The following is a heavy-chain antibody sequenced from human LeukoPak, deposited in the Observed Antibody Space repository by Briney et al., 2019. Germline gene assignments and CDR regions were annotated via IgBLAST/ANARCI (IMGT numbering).Heavy chain of an antibody. CDR3: ARGNYDFWSGYHIRRYYFDY. J-gene: IGHJ4*02. CDR2: IYTSGST. CDR1: GGSISSGSYY. Sequence: PSQTLSLTCTVSGGSISSGSYYWSWIRQPAGKGLEWIGRIYTSGSTNYNPSLKSRVTISVDTSKNQFSLKLSSVTAADTAVYYCARGNYDFWSGYHIRRYYFDYWGQGTLVTVSS. D-gene: IGHD3-3*01. V-gene: IGHV4-61*02.